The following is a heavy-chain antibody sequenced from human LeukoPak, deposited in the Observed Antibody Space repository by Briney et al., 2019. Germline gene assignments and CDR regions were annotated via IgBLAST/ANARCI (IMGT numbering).Heavy chain of an antibody. CDR2: ISYDGSNK. CDR3: ARDRDPLAFEI. D-gene: IGHD2-21*02. V-gene: IGHV3-30-3*01. Sequence: PGGSLRLSCAASGFTFSSFAMHWVRQAPGKGLEWVAVISYDGSNKYYADSVKGRFTISRDNSKNTLYLQMNSLRAEDTAVYYCARDRDPLAFEIWGQGTMVTVSS. CDR1: GFTFSSFA. J-gene: IGHJ3*02.